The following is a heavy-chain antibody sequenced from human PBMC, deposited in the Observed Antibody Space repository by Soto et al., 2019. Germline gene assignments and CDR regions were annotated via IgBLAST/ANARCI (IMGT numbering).Heavy chain of an antibody. J-gene: IGHJ1*01. V-gene: IGHV1-18*01. CDR3: ARAALVVAGTRFFQH. CDR2: ISGYNGNT. D-gene: IGHD6-19*01. CDR1: GYNFASYG. Sequence: GASVKVSCKASGYNFASYGIIWVRQAPGQGLEWMGWISGYNGNTDYAQKFQGRATVTTDTSTSTAYMELRSLAFDDTAVYYCARAALVVAGTRFFQHWGQGTLVTVSS.